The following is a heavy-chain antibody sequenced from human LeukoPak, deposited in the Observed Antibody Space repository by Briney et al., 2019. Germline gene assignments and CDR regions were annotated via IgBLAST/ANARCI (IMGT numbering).Heavy chain of an antibody. Sequence: SETLSLTCAVYGGSFSGYYWSWIRQPPGKGLEWIGEINHSGSTNYNPSLKGRVTISVDTSKNQFSLKLSSVTAADTAVYYCARGLTVVTPTSYFDYWGQGILVTVSS. CDR2: INHSGST. D-gene: IGHD4-23*01. J-gene: IGHJ4*02. V-gene: IGHV4-34*01. CDR3: ARGLTVVTPTSYFDY. CDR1: GGSFSGYY.